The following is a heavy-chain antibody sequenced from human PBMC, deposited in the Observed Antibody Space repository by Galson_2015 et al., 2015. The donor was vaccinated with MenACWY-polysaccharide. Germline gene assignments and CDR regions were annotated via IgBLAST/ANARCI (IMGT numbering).Heavy chain of an antibody. V-gene: IGHV3-30-3*01. J-gene: IGHJ6*02. D-gene: IGHD5/OR15-5a*01. CDR3: ARGRKIVNSSTYCHGMDV. Sequence: SLRLSCAASGFTFSTFSMHWVRQAPGKGLEWVAVILYDGSNKYYADSVKDRFTISRDTSKNTLYLEMNSLRSEDTAVYYCARGRKIVNSSTYCHGMDVWGQGTTVTVSS. CDR1: GFTFSTFS. CDR2: ILYDGSNK.